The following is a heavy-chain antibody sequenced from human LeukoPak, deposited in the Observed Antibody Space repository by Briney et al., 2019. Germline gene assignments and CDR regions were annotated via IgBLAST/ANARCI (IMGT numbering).Heavy chain of an antibody. CDR2: ISYDGSNE. V-gene: IGHV3-30*18. CDR3: AKGRLITMIVVGPGYYYGMDV. D-gene: IGHD3-22*01. J-gene: IGHJ6*02. Sequence: GGSLRLSCAASGFTFSSYGMHWVRQAPGKGLEWVAVISYDGSNEYYADSVKGRFTISRDNSKNTLYLQMNSLRAEDTAVYYCAKGRLITMIVVGPGYYYGMDVWGQGTTVTVSS. CDR1: GFTFSSYG.